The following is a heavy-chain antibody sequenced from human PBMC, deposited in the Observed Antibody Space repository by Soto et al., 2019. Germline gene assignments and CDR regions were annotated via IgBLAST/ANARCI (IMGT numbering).Heavy chain of an antibody. CDR2: VYYTGST. V-gene: IGHV4-59*01. J-gene: IGHJ4*01. CDR3: EREDQGMITLDY. Sequence: SETLSLTCTVSGGSISNYYWTWIRQTPGEGLEWLGYVYYTGSTNYNPSLKSRLTMSVDTSKNQFSLDLSSVTAADTAVYYCEREDQGMITLDYWGHGTLVTVSS. D-gene: IGHD3-22*01. CDR1: GGSISNYY.